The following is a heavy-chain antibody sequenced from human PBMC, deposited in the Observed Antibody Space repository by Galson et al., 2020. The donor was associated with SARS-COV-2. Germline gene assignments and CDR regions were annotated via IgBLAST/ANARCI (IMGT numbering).Heavy chain of an antibody. D-gene: IGHD2-15*01. J-gene: IGHJ5*02. CDR2: IYHDGRS. V-gene: IGHV4-38-2*01. Sequence: SETLSLTCGVSGYSVTNGYSWGWIRQSPGKGLEWIGNIYHDGRSDYNPSLKSRVSISVDTSKNQFSLKLTSVSATDTAVYYGARRNGGTAFDPWGQGTLVTVSS. CDR3: ARRNGGTAFDP. CDR1: GYSVTNGYS.